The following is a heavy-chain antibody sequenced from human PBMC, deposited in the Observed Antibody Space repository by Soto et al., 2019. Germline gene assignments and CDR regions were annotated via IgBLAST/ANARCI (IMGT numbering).Heavy chain of an antibody. V-gene: IGHV4-34*01. CDR2: INHSGST. J-gene: IGHJ4*02. CDR1: VGSFSGYY. CDR3: ARLLDY. Sequence: SETLSLTCAVYVGSFSGYYWSWIRQPPGKGLEWIGEINHSGSTNYNPSLKSRVTISVDTSKNQFSLKLSSVTAADTAVYYCARLLDYWGQGTLVTVSS. D-gene: IGHD5-18*01.